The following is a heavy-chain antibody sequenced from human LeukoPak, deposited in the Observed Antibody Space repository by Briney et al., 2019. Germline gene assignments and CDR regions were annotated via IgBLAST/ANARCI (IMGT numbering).Heavy chain of an antibody. Sequence: GGSLRLSCAASGFTFSSYGMHWVRQAPGKGLEWVAVIWYDGSNKYYADSVKGRFTISRDNSKNTLYLQMNSLRAEDTAVYYWAKGVTGVSVTLLYYYMDVWGKATTVTVSS. V-gene: IGHV3-33*06. CDR1: GFTFSSYG. J-gene: IGHJ6*03. CDR3: AKGVTGVSVTLLYYYMDV. CDR2: IWYDGSNK. D-gene: IGHD4-17*01.